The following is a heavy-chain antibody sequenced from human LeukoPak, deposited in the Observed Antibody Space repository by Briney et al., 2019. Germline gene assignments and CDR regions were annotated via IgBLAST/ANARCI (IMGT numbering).Heavy chain of an antibody. Sequence: ASVKVSCKVSGDTFTVYYMHWVRQAPGQGLEWMGWINPNGGGTLYAHKFQGRVTVTRDTSISTAYMELGSLKSDDTAVYYCARGGSYFDSWGQGTLVTVSS. J-gene: IGHJ4*02. CDR2: INPNGGGT. CDR3: ARGGSYFDS. D-gene: IGHD1-26*01. V-gene: IGHV1-2*02. CDR1: GDTFTVYY.